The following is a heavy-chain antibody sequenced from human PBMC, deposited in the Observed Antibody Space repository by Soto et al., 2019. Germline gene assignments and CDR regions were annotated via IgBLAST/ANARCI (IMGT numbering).Heavy chain of an antibody. CDR3: ARVSGWYGGDIDY. V-gene: IGHV3-30-3*01. J-gene: IGHJ4*02. CDR1: GFTFSSYA. CDR2: ISYDGSNK. D-gene: IGHD6-19*01. Sequence: GGSLRLSCAASGFTFSSYAMHWVRRAPGKGLEWVAVISYDGSNKYYADSVKGRFTISRDNSKNTLYLQMNSLRAEDTAVYYCARVSGWYGGDIDYWGQGTLVTVSS.